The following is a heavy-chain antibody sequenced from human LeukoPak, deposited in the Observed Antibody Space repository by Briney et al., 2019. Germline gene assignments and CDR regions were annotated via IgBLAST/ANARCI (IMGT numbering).Heavy chain of an antibody. V-gene: IGHV1-18*01. D-gene: IGHD2/OR15-2a*01. CDR3: ARDFNTPSLDY. J-gene: IGHJ4*02. CDR1: GYTFTSYG. CDR2: ISAYNGNT. Sequence: GASVKVSCKASGYTFTSYGISWVRQAPGQGLEWMGWISAYNGNTNYAQKLQGRVTMTTDTSISTAYMELSRLRSDDTAVYYCARDFNTPSLDYWGQGTLVTVSS.